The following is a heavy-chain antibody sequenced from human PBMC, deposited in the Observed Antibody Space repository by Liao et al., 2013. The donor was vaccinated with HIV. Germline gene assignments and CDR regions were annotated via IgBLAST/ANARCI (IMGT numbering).Heavy chain of an antibody. J-gene: IGHJ3*02. Sequence: QVQLQESVPGLVKPSQTLSLTCTVSGGSISSGNYYWSWIRQSPGKGLEWIGEIDHSGSSNYNPSLKSRVTISVDTSKNQFSLRLSSVTAADTAVYYCARGRGTSAFDIWGQGTMVTVSS. V-gene: IGHV4-30-4*08. D-gene: IGHD1-1*01. CDR2: IDHSGSS. CDR1: GGSISSGNYY. CDR3: ARGRGTSAFDI.